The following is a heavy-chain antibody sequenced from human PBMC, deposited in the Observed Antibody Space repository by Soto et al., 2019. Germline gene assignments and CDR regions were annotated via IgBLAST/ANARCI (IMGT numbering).Heavy chain of an antibody. CDR1: GGSITSGGYY. CDR2: IYYSGNT. J-gene: IGHJ5*02. D-gene: IGHD4-4*01. CDR3: ARTSTVNTPSTRYFDP. Sequence: QVQLQESGPGLVKPSQTLSLTCTVSGGSITSGGYYWTWIRQHPGKGLEWIGYIYYSGNTYYNPSLQSRITISVDTSKNQFSLKLSSVTAADTAIYYCARTSTVNTPSTRYFDPWGQGTLVTVSS. V-gene: IGHV4-31*03.